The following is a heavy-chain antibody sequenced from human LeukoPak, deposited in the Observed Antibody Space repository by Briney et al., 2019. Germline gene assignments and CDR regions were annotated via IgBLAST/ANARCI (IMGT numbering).Heavy chain of an antibody. Sequence: SETLSLTCTVSGGSISSYYWSWIRQPPGKGLEWVTYMYYSGSTNYNPSLKSRVTMSVDTSKNQFSLKLSSVTAADTAVYYCARFWTSGWYFDYWGQGTLVTVSS. CDR2: MYYSGST. V-gene: IGHV4-59*01. J-gene: IGHJ4*02. CDR1: GGSISSYY. CDR3: ARFWTSGWYFDY. D-gene: IGHD6-19*01.